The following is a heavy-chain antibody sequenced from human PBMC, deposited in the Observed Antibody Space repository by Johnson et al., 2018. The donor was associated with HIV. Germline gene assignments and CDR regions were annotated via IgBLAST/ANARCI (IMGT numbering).Heavy chain of an antibody. CDR2: IRSSGSTI. V-gene: IGHV3-11*04. J-gene: IGHJ3*02. CDR3: ARVQIISGFNWHYYESSIDAVDI. D-gene: IGHD3-22*01. CDR1: GFTFSDYS. Sequence: QVQLVESGGGVVQPGRSLRVSCAASGFTFSDYSMSWIRQAPGKGLEWVSYIRSSGSTIYYADSVKGRFTISRDNAKNSLYLQMNSLRAEDTAVYYCARVQIISGFNWHYYESSIDAVDIWGQGTMVTVSS.